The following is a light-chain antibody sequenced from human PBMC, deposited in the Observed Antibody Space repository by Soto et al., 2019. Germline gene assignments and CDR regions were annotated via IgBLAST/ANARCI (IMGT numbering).Light chain of an antibody. V-gene: IGKV3-15*01. CDR1: QSVLTD. CDR3: QQYNNWPLT. Sequence: VMTQSPATLSVSPGERATLSCRATQSVLTDLAWYQQKPGQAPRLLIYDTSTRATGIPARFSGSGSGTEFTLTISSLQSEDFAVSFCQQYNNWPLTFGGGTKVEIK. J-gene: IGKJ4*01. CDR2: DTS.